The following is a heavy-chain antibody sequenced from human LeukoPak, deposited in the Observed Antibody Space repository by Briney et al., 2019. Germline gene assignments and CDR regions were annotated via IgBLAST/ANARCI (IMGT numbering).Heavy chain of an antibody. Sequence: GGSLRLSCVASGSTLRNYIMTWVRQSPGKGLEWVSSMSIIDDSIYYAHSVKGRFTISRDNSKSTLSLQMSSLRAEDTGVYYCAREGYTSDYAGAFDIWGQGSVVTVSS. D-gene: IGHD2-2*01. V-gene: IGHV3-23*01. CDR3: AREGYTSDYAGAFDI. J-gene: IGHJ3*02. CDR2: MSIIDDSI. CDR1: GSTLRNYI.